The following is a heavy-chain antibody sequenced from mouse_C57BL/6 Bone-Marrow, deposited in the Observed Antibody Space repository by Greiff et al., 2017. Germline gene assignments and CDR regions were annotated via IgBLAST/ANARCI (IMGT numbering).Heavy chain of an antibody. CDR1: GFTFSDAW. CDR2: IRNKANNHAT. J-gene: IGHJ2*01. CDR3: TRGWLLLYYFDY. D-gene: IGHD2-3*01. V-gene: IGHV6-6*01. Sequence: EVKLVESGGGLVQPGGSMKLSCAASGFTFSDAWMDWVRQSPEKGLEWVAEIRNKANNHATYYAESVKGRFTISRDDSKSSVYLQMNSLRAEDTGIYYCTRGWLLLYYFDYWGQGTTLTVSS.